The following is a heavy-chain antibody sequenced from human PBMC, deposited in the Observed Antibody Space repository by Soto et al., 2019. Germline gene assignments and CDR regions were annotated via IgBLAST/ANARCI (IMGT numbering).Heavy chain of an antibody. CDR2: ISWNSAYI. CDR1: GFTFDDYA. D-gene: IGHD5-12*01. CDR3: ASTYSGYEDFDY. Sequence: EVQLVESGGGLVQPGRSLRLSCVASGFTFDDYAMHWVRQVPGKGLEWVSVISWNSAYIGYADSVKGRFTISRDNAKNSVSLQMNSLRTEDTALNYCASTYSGYEDFDYWGQGTLVTVSS. J-gene: IGHJ4*02. V-gene: IGHV3-9*01.